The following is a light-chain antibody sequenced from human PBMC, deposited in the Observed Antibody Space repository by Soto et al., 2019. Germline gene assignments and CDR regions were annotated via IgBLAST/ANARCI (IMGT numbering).Light chain of an antibody. CDR1: QSVSSS. CDR2: GAS. Sequence: EIVMTHSPATLSVSPAERATLFCSASQSVSSSLAWYQQKPGQAPRLLFYGASTRATGVPARFSGSGSGTEFTLTISSLQSEDLAVYYCQQYNNWLYTFGQGTKVDIK. CDR3: QQYNNWLYT. J-gene: IGKJ2*01. V-gene: IGKV3-15*01.